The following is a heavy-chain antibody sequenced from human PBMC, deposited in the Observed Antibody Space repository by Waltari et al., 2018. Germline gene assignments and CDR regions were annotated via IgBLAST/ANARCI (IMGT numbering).Heavy chain of an antibody. V-gene: IGHV3-23*01. D-gene: IGHD2-21*02. CDR2: ISGSGGST. CDR3: AKDQDIVVVTALYFDY. CDR1: GFTFSSYD. Sequence: EVQLLESGGGLVQPGGSLRLSCAASGFTFSSYDMSWVRQAPGKGLEWVSAISGSGGSTYYADSVKGRFTISRDNSKNTLYLQMNSLRAEDTAVYYCAKDQDIVVVTALYFDYWGQGTLVTVSS. J-gene: IGHJ4*02.